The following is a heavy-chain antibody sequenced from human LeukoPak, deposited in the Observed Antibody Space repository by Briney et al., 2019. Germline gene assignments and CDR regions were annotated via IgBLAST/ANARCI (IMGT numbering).Heavy chain of an antibody. D-gene: IGHD1-26*01. CDR1: GFTFSSYA. J-gene: IGHJ4*02. CDR3: VKDTSVSLREHYFDY. Sequence: GGSLRLSGSASGFTFSSYAMHWVRQAPGKGLEYVSAISSNGGSTYYADSVKGRFTISRDNSKNTLYLQMSSLRAEDTAVYYCVKDTSVSLREHYFDYWGQGTLVTVSS. CDR2: ISSNGGST. V-gene: IGHV3-64D*06.